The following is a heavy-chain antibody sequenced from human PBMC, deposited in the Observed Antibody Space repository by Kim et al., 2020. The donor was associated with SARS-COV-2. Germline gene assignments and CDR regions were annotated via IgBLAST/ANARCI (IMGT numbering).Heavy chain of an antibody. J-gene: IGHJ5*02. Sequence: KFQGRVTITRDTAASTAYMELSSLRSEDTALYYCAREFRITMIMSFRFDAWGQGTLVTVSS. V-gene: IGHV1-3*01. CDR3: AREFRITMIMSFRFDA. D-gene: IGHD3-22*01.